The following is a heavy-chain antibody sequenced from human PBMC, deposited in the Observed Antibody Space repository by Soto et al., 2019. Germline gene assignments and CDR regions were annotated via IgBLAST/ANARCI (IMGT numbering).Heavy chain of an antibody. CDR2: IYYSGST. CDR1: GGSISSYY. CDR3: AVMVPLEYYFDY. D-gene: IGHD3-10*01. V-gene: IGHV4-59*12. Sequence: SETLSLTCTVSGGSISSYYWSWIRQPPGKGLEWIGYIYYSGSTNYSPSFQGHVTISADKSISTAYLQWSSLKASDTATYYCAVMVPLEYYFDYWGHGSLVTVSS. J-gene: IGHJ4*01.